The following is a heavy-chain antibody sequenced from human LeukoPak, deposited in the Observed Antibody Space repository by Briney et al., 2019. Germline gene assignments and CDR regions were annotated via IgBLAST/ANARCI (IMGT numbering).Heavy chain of an antibody. J-gene: IGHJ4*02. CDR2: IYYSGST. D-gene: IGHD3-10*01. Sequence: PSETLSLACTVSGASISSYYWSWIRQPPGKGLEWIGYIYYSGSTNYNPSLKSRVTISVDTSKNQFSLKLSSVTAADTAVYYCARDRGGDFDYWGQGTLVTVSS. V-gene: IGHV4-59*01. CDR3: ARDRGGDFDY. CDR1: GASISSYY.